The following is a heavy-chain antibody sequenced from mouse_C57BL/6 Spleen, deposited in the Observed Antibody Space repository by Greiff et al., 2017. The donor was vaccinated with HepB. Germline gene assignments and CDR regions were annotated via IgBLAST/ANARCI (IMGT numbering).Heavy chain of an antibody. CDR1: GYTFTSYW. Sequence: QVQLKQPGAELVKPGASVKLSCKASGYTFTSYWMHWVKQRPGQGLEWIGMIHPNSGSTNYNEKFKSKATLTVDKSSSTAYMQLSSLTSEDSAVYYCARSLTGTLAWFAYWGQGTLVTVSA. J-gene: IGHJ3*01. V-gene: IGHV1-64*01. D-gene: IGHD4-1*01. CDR3: ARSLTGTLAWFAY. CDR2: IHPNSGST.